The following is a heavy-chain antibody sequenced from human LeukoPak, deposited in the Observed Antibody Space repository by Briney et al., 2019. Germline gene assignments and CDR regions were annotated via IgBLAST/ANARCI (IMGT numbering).Heavy chain of an antibody. D-gene: IGHD6-19*01. J-gene: IGHJ4*02. CDR2: IYRDGNT. Sequence: GGSLTLSCPASGLIVSSNYMNWLRQAPGKGLEWVSWIYRDGNTNYADSVKGRFTISRDNSKNTLSLQMNSLRAEDTAVYYCACSGPYSNGGVMTDYWGQGTLVTVSS. CDR3: ACSGPYSNGGVMTDY. CDR1: GLIVSSNY. V-gene: IGHV3-66*01.